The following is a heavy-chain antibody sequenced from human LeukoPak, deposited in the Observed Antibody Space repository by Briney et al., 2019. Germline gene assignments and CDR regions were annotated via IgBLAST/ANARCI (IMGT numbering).Heavy chain of an antibody. Sequence: ASVKVSCKASGYTFTSYYMHWVRQAPGQGLEWMGIINPSGGSTSSAQKFQGRVTMTRDMSTSTVYMELSSLRSEDTAVYYCARDGVPSYYDSSGYYFDYWGQGTLVTVSS. CDR2: INPSGGST. D-gene: IGHD3-22*01. J-gene: IGHJ4*02. CDR3: ARDGVPSYYDSSGYYFDY. V-gene: IGHV1-46*01. CDR1: GYTFTSYY.